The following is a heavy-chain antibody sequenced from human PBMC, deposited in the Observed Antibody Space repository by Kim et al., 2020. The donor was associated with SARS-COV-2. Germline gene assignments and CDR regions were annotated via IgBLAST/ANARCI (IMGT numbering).Heavy chain of an antibody. CDR3: ARAAGYITIFGVVITQFDY. V-gene: IGHV4-30-4*01. J-gene: IGHJ4*02. D-gene: IGHD3-3*01. CDR2: IYYSGST. Sequence: SETLSLTCTVSGGSISSGDYYWSWIRQPPGKGLEWIGYIYYSGSTYYNPSLKSRVTISVDTSKNQFSLKLSSVTAADTAVYYCARAAGYITIFGVVITQFDYWGQGTLVTVSS. CDR1: GGSISSGDYY.